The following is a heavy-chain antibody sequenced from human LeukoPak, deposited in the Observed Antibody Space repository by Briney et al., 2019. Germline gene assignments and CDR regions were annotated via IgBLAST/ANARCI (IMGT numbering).Heavy chain of an antibody. D-gene: IGHD3-9*01. J-gene: IGHJ4*02. CDR1: GGSFSGYY. CDR3: ARHVRSHYDILTGYYNAGYYFDY. Sequence: PSETLSLTCAVYGGSFSGYYWGWIRQPPGKGLEWIGSIYYSGSTYYNPSLKSRVTISVDTSKNQFSLKLSSVTAADTAVYYCARHVRSHYDILTGYYNAGYYFDYWGQGTLVTVSS. V-gene: IGHV4-39*01. CDR2: IYYSGST.